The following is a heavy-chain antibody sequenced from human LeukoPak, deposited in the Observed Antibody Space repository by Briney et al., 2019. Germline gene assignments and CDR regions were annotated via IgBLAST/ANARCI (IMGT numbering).Heavy chain of an antibody. CDR2: INHSGST. V-gene: IGHV4-34*01. CDR3: ARSYYGSGSYFRAFDH. D-gene: IGHD3-10*01. J-gene: IGHJ4*02. Sequence: SETLSLTCAVYGGSFSGYYWSWIRQPPGKGLEWIGEINHSGSTNYNPSLKSRVTISVDTSKNQFSLKLSSVTAADTAVYYCARSYYGSGSYFRAFDHWGQGTLVTVSS. CDR1: GGSFSGYY.